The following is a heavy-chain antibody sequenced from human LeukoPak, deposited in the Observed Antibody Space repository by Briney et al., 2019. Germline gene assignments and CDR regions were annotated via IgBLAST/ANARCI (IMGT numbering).Heavy chain of an antibody. V-gene: IGHV4-39*07. CDR3: ASRNFGVVTD. Sequence: PSETLSLTCTVSGGSISSSSYYWGWIPQPPGKGLEGIGRNYYSGSTYYNPALKSRVTITEDTTNNQYSQQISLVTAATPTRYYCASRNFGVVTDWGQGTLVTVSS. CDR2: NYYSGST. J-gene: IGHJ4*02. D-gene: IGHD3-3*01. CDR1: GGSISSSSYY.